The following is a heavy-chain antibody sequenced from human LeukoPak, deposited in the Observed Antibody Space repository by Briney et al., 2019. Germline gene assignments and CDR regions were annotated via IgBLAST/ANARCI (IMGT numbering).Heavy chain of an antibody. CDR1: GFTYSNYA. V-gene: IGHV3-23*01. CDR3: AKEIAVGGTPLLDY. D-gene: IGHD6-19*01. CDR2: ITAGGNG. Sequence: PGGSLRLSCEASGFTYSNYAMSWVRQAPGEGLEWVSGITAGGNGFYADLVKGRFTISRDNYKNTLYLQVNSLRAEDTAVYYCAKEIAVGGTPLLDYWGQGTLVTGSS. J-gene: IGHJ4*02.